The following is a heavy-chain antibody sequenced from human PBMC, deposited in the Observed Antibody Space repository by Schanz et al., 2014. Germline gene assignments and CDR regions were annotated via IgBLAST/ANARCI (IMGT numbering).Heavy chain of an antibody. CDR1: GFTFSSYA. CDR3: ARDLEGYDGGGGGFDP. CDR2: ISYDGRNK. J-gene: IGHJ5*02. D-gene: IGHD2-21*01. Sequence: VQLVESGGGLVKPGGSLRLSCAASGFTFSSYAMSWVRQAPGKGLEWVAVISYDGRNKYYADSVKGRFTISRDNSKNALYLQMNSLRAEDTAVDDCARDLEGYDGGGGGFDPWGHGTLVTVSS. V-gene: IGHV3-30-3*01.